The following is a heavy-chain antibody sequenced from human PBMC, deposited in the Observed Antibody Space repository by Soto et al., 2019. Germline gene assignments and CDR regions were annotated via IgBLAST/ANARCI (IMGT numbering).Heavy chain of an antibody. V-gene: IGHV3-72*01. J-gene: IGHJ4*02. CDR1: AVSEFSFSDQY. CDR3: SRVDPSDKSPDY. Sequence: GGSLRLSCTVSAVSEFSFSDQYMDWVRQAPGKGLEWVGRSRNRVNNFSTAYAASVQGRFTISRDESKNTVYLQMHSLKTDDTAVYYCSRVDPSDKSPDYWGKGTLVTVSS. CDR2: SRNRVNNFST. D-gene: IGHD2-21*01.